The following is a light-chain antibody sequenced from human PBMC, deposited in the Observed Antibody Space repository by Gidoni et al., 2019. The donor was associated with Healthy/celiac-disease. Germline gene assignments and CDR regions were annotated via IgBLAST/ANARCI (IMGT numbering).Light chain of an antibody. Sequence: IQILQSPSTLSASVGDRVTLTCRASQSISSYLNWYQQKPGKAPKLLIDAASSLQSGVPSRFSGSGSGTDFTLTISSLQPEDFATYYCQQSYSTPYTFGQGTKLEIK. CDR2: AAS. CDR3: QQSYSTPYT. V-gene: IGKV1-39*01. J-gene: IGKJ2*01. CDR1: QSISSY.